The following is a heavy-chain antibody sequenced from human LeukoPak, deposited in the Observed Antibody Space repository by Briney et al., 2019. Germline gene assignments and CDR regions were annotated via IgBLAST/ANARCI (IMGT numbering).Heavy chain of an antibody. CDR1: GFTFRSYA. CDR2: ISASGGST. Sequence: GGSLRLSCAASGFTFRSYAMSWVRQAPGKGLEWVSTISASGGSTGYADSVKGRFTISRDNSKNTLYLQMNSLRAEVTAVYYCTKDDGYYDSSGSFLFDSWGQGTLVPVSS. V-gene: IGHV3-23*01. J-gene: IGHJ4*02. D-gene: IGHD3-22*01. CDR3: TKDDGYYDSSGSFLFDS.